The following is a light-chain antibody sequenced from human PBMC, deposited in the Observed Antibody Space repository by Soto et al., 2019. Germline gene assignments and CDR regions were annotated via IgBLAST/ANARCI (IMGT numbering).Light chain of an antibody. CDR2: GAS. V-gene: IGKV3-15*01. Sequence: EIVMTQSPATLSVSPGERATLSCRASQSVSSNFAWYQQKPGQAPRLLIYGASTRATGIPARFSGSGSGTEFTLTISSLQSEDFAVYYYQQYNNWPLMYTFGQGTKLEIK. CDR3: QQYNNWPLMYT. J-gene: IGKJ2*01. CDR1: QSVSSN.